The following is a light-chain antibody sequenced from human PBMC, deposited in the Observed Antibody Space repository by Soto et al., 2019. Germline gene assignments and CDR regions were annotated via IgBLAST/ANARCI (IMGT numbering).Light chain of an antibody. Sequence: EVVMTQSPDTLSVSPGERATLSCRASQNINSNLAWYQQKPGQAPSLLIYGASTRVTGIPARFSGGRSGTESTVTISSLQSEDFAVYYCQQYNVWPLTFGGGTKVEIK. CDR3: QQYNVWPLT. CDR1: QNINSN. CDR2: GAS. J-gene: IGKJ4*01. V-gene: IGKV3-15*01.